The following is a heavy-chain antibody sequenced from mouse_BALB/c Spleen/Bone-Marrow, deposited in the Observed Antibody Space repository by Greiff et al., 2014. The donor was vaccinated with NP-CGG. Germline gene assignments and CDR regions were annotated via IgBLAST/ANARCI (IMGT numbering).Heavy chain of an antibody. D-gene: IGHD2-10*02. CDR2: IDPANGNT. V-gene: IGHV14-3*02. Sequence: VQLQQSGAELVKPGASVKLSCTASGFNIKDTYMHWVKQRPEQGLEWIGRIDPANGNTKYDPKFQGKATITADTSSNTAYLQVSSLTSEDTAVYYCARSGGYGNYVAWVAYWGQGTLVTVSA. CDR1: GFNIKDTY. J-gene: IGHJ3*01. CDR3: ARSGGYGNYVAWVAY.